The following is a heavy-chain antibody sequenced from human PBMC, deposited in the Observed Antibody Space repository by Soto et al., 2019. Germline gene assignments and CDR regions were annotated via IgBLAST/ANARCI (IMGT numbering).Heavy chain of an antibody. J-gene: IGHJ4*02. CDR2: IYHRGST. CDR3: ARGPPVGR. V-gene: IGHV4-30-2*01. Sequence: QLQLQESGSGLVKPSQTLSLTCAVSGGSISSGGYSWSWIRQPPGKGLDWIGYIYHRGSTYYNPSLKSRVTIPVDRSKSQFSLKLCSVTAADTAVYYCARGPPVGRWGQGTLVTDST. D-gene: IGHD2-15*01. CDR1: GGSISSGGYS.